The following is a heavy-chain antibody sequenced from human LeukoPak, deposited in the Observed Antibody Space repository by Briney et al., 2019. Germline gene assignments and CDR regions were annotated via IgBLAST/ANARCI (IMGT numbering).Heavy chain of an antibody. D-gene: IGHD3-10*01. J-gene: IGHJ4*02. CDR1: GFTSSTYW. V-gene: IGHV3-7*01. CDR2: IKQDGSEK. CDR3: ARDYYGSGSHDY. Sequence: GGSLRLSCAASGFTSSTYWMSWVRQAPGKGLEWVGNIKQDGSEKYYVVSVKGRFTISRDNAKNSLYLQMISLRAEDTAIYYCARDYYGSGSHDYWGQGTLVTVSS.